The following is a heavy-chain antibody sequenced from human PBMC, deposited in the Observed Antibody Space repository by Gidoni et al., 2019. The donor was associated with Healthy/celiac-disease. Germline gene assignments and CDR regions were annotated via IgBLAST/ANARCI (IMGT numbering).Heavy chain of an antibody. CDR2: IRSSSRTI. CDR1: GFPFSTDS. J-gene: IGHJ4*02. V-gene: IGHV3-48*02. D-gene: IGHD3-22*01. Sequence: EVHLVDSGGGLVQPGGSLRLSCAPSGFPFSTDSMNWVRQAPGKGREGVSDIRSSSRTIYYADSVKGRCTISRDNAKNSLYRQMNSLRDEDTAVYYCASGDSSGYYPITFDYWGQGTLVTVSS. CDR3: ASGDSSGYYPITFDY.